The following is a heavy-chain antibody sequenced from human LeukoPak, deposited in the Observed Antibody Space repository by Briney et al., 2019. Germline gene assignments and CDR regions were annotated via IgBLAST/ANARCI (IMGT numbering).Heavy chain of an antibody. V-gene: IGHV4-59*01. J-gene: IGHJ4*02. CDR2: IYYSGST. Sequence: SETLSLTCTVSGGSIRSYYWSWLRQPPGKGLEWIGYIYYSGSTNYNPSLKSRVSISVDTSKNQFSLKLSSVTAADTAVYYCARTGSTVTMLYPFDHGGQGTLVTVSS. D-gene: IGHD4-17*01. CDR3: ARTGSTVTMLYPFDH. CDR1: GGSIRSYY.